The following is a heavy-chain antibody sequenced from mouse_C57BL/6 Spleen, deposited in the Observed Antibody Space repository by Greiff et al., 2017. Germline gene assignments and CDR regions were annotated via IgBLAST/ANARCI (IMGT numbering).Heavy chain of an antibody. CDR2: IWGVGST. J-gene: IGHJ3*01. Sequence: VKVLESGPGLVAPSQSLSITCTVSGFSLTSYGVDWVRQSPGKGLEWLGVIWGVGSTNYNSALKSRLSISKDNSKSQVFLKMNSLQADDTAMCYCDGENNGFDYWGRRTLVTV. D-gene: IGHD1-3*01. V-gene: IGHV2-6*01. CDR3: DGENNGFDY. CDR1: GFSLTSYG.